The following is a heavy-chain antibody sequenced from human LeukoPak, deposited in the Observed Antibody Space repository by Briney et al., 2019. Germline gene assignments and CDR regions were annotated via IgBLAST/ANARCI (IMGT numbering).Heavy chain of an antibody. CDR2: IIPIFGTA. CDR1: GGTFSSYA. V-gene: IGHV1-69*06. Sequence: ASVKVSCKASGGTFSSYAISWVRQAPGQGLEWMGGIIPIFGTANYAQKFQGRVTITADKSTSTAYMELSSLRAEDTAVYYCAKDDYYDSSIYYFDYWGQGTLVTVSS. CDR3: AKDDYYDSSIYYFDY. J-gene: IGHJ4*02. D-gene: IGHD3-22*01.